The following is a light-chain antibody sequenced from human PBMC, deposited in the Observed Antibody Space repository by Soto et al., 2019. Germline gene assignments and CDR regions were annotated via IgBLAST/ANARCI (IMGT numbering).Light chain of an antibody. CDR1: QSSSDS. V-gene: IGKV1-5*03. CDR2: EAP. Sequence: DIQMTQSPSTLSASVGDRVTITCRASQSSSDSLAWYQQKPGKAPKLQIYEAPSLKSGVPSRFSGSRSGTEYTLTISSLQPDDFATYYCQQYNGYWTFGQGTKVEIK. CDR3: QQYNGYWT. J-gene: IGKJ1*01.